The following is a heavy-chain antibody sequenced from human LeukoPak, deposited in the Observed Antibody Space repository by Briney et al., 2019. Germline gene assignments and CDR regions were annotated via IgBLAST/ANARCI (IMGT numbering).Heavy chain of an antibody. V-gene: IGHV1-18*01. CDR3: ARDVYDSSDYYFDY. CDR1: GYTFTSYG. J-gene: IGHJ4*02. D-gene: IGHD3-22*01. Sequence: ASVKVSCKASGYTFTSYGISWVRQAPGQGLEWMGWISAYNGNTNYAQKLQGRVTMTTDTSTSTAYMELRSLRSDDTAVYYCARDVYDSSDYYFDYWGQGTLVTGSS. CDR2: ISAYNGNT.